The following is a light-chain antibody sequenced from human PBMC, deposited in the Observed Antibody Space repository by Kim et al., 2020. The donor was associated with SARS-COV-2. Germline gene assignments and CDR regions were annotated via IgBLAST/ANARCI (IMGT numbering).Light chain of an antibody. CDR3: QQRSNWIT. CDR2: DAS. CDR1: QSVSSY. V-gene: IGKV3-11*01. Sequence: SLSPGERATLSCRASQSVSSYLAWYQQKPGQAPRLLIYDASNRATGIPARFSGSGSGTDFTLTISSLEPEDFAVYYCQQRSNWITFGQGTRPEIK. J-gene: IGKJ5*01.